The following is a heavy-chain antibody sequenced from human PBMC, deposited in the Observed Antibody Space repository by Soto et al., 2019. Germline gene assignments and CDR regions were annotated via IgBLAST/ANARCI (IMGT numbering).Heavy chain of an antibody. D-gene: IGHD5-12*01. CDR1: GGSISSSNW. V-gene: IGHV4-4*02. Sequence: PSETLSLTCAVSGGSISSSNWWSWVRQPPGQRLAWIGEIYQSARTNYNPSLKSRVTISVDKSKNQFSLNLSRLRSDDTAVYYCAREANIVATILARQKPFDPWGQGTLVTVSS. CDR3: AREANIVATILARQKPFDP. CDR2: IYQSART. J-gene: IGHJ5*02.